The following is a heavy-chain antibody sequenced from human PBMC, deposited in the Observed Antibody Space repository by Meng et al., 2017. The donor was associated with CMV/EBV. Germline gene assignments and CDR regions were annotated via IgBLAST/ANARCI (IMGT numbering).Heavy chain of an antibody. CDR3: ARGSIAARLGLGD. D-gene: IGHD6-6*01. V-gene: IGHV4-34*01. Sequence: QVPLQQWGAGLLKPSETLSLTCAVYGGSSSGYYWSWIRQPPGKGLEWIGEINHSGSTNYNPSLKSRVTISVDTSKNQFSLKLSSVTAADTAVYYCARGSIAARLGLGDWGQGTLVTVSS. J-gene: IGHJ4*02. CDR1: GGSSSGYY. CDR2: INHSGST.